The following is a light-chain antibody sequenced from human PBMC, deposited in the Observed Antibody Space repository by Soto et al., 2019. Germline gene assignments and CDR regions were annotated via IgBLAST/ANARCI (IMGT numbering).Light chain of an antibody. V-gene: IGKV1-9*01. CDR2: GAS. CDR1: QGISSY. J-gene: IGKJ4*01. Sequence: DIQLTQSPSFLSPSVGDRVTITCRASQGISSYLVWYQQKPGKAPKLLIYGASTLQSGVPSRFSGRGSGTEFTLAISSLQPEDFATYYCQQLNSYPLTFGGGTRVEIK. CDR3: QQLNSYPLT.